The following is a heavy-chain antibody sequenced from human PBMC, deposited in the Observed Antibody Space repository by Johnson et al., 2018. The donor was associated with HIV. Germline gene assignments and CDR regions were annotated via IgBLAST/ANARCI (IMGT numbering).Heavy chain of an antibody. V-gene: IGHV3-43D*03. CDR1: GFSFDDYA. Sequence: VQLVESGGGVVQPGGSLRLSCAASGFSFDDYAMHWVRQTPGKGLEWVALICWDGANTYHGDSVNGRFSISRDNSKKSLYLQMNSLRAEDTAFYYCAKDSDTFYFGSGDGFDIWGRGTMVTVSS. J-gene: IGHJ3*02. CDR2: ICWDGANT. CDR3: AKDSDTFYFGSGDGFDI. D-gene: IGHD3-10*01.